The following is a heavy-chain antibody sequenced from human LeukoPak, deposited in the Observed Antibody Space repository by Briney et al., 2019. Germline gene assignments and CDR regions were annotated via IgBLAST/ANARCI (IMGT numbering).Heavy chain of an antibody. CDR1: GFTFSSYA. CDR2: ISYDGSNK. CDR3: ARAFRGGSSGWYGY. V-gene: IGHV3-30*14. J-gene: IGHJ4*02. Sequence: GGSLRLSCAASGFTFSSYAMHWVRQAPGKGLEWVTIISYDGSNKYYADSVKGRFTISRDNSKNTLYLQMNSLRAEDTAVYYCARAFRGGSSGWYGYWGQGTLVTVSS. D-gene: IGHD6-19*01.